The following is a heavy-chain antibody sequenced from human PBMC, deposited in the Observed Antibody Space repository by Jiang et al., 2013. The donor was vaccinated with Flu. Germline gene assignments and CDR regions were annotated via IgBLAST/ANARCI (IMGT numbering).Heavy chain of an antibody. Sequence: SGGGLVKPGGSLRLSCAASGFTFSAYSLNWVRQAPGKGLEWVSSISGSSSYIHYADSVKGRFTVSRDNAKNSLYLQMNSLRDEDTAVYFCVRDLKGSYASPRAWFDPWGQGTLVTVSS. CDR1: GFTFSAYS. CDR3: VRDLKGSYASPRAWFDP. D-gene: IGHD2-2*01. V-gene: IGHV3-21*01. J-gene: IGHJ5*02. CDR2: ISGSSSYI.